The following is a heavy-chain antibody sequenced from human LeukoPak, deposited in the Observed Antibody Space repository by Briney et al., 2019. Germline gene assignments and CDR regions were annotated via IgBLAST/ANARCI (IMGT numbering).Heavy chain of an antibody. Sequence: SETLSLTCTVSGGSISNSNYYWAWIRQPPGKGLEWIGSIYYSGSTYYNPSLRSRLTMSVDTSKNQFSLRLTSVTAADTALYYCARLGDAYNLLLDYWGQVALVTVSS. D-gene: IGHD5-24*01. CDR3: ARLGDAYNLLLDY. V-gene: IGHV4-39*01. J-gene: IGHJ4*02. CDR1: GGSISNSNYY. CDR2: IYYSGST.